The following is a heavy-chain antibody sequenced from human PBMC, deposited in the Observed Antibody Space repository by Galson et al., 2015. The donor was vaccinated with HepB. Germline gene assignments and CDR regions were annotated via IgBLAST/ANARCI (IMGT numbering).Heavy chain of an antibody. D-gene: IGHD4-11*01. V-gene: IGHV3-30*18. J-gene: IGHJ6*03. CDR1: GFTFSSYG. Sequence: LRLSCAASGFTFSSYGMHWVRQAPGKGLEWVAVISYDGSNKYYADSVKGRFTISRDNSKNTLYLQMNSLRAEDTAVYYCAKADYPSYYYYYYMDVWGKGTTVTVSS. CDR3: AKADYPSYYYYYYMDV. CDR2: ISYDGSNK.